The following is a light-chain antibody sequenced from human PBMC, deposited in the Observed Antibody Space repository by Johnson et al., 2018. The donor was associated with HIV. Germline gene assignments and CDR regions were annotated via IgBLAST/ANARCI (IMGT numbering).Light chain of an antibody. J-gene: IGLJ1*01. CDR1: SSNIGNNY. V-gene: IGLV1-51*01. Sequence: QAVLTQPPSVSAAPGQKVTISCSGSSSNIGNNYVSWYQQLPGRAPKLLIYDNNKRPSGIPDRFSGSKSGTSATLGITGLQTGDEADYSCGTWDSSLRTGFFGTGTKVTVL. CDR2: DNN. CDR3: GTWDSSLRTGF.